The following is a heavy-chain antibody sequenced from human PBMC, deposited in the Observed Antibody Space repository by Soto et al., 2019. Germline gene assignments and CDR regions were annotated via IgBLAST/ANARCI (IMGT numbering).Heavy chain of an antibody. D-gene: IGHD3-9*01. CDR3: ARDFEPSKFFDN. Sequence: QVHLVEFGGGVVQPGGSLRLSCAASGFSFSGYGMHWVRQAPGKGLEWVAVIGHESNAIKYADSVRGRFTISRDNSKNMLYLQMDSLRAEATAVYYCARDFEPSKFFDNWGQGALVTVAS. CDR1: GFSFSGYG. V-gene: IGHV3-33*01. CDR2: IGHESNAI. J-gene: IGHJ5*02.